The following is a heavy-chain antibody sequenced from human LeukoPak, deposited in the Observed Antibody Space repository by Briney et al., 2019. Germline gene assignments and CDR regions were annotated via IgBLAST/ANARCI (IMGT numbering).Heavy chain of an antibody. CDR3: ARDSYCTNGVCYTPLLP. J-gene: IGHJ5*02. V-gene: IGHV1-2*04. CDR1: GYTFTGYY. D-gene: IGHD2-8*01. CDR2: INPNSGGT. Sequence: RASVKVSCKASGYTFTGYYMHWVRQAPGQGLEWMGWINPNSGGTNYAQKFQGWVTMTRDTSISTAYMELSRLRSDDTAVYYCARDSYCTNGVCYTPLLPWGQGTLVTVSS.